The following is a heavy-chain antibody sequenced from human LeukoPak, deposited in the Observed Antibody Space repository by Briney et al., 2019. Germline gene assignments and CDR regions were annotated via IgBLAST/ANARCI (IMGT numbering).Heavy chain of an antibody. CDR2: IGGGGAHI. V-gene: IGHV3-23*01. CDR3: TKDAIQRNGIYDAFDV. J-gene: IGHJ3*01. Sequence: PGGSLRLSCVGSGFSFSDYAMNWVRQAPGKGLEWVSHIGGGGAHISYADSVRGRFTVSRDDSKKPLYLKLNSLRVDDTAIFYCTKDAIQRNGIYDAFDVWGPGTMVAVSS. D-gene: IGHD1-1*01. CDR1: GFSFSDYA.